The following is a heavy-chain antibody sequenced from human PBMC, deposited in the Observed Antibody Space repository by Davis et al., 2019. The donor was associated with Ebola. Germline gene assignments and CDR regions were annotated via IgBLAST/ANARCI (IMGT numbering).Heavy chain of an antibody. CDR1: GASISSADYS. J-gene: IGHJ4*02. Sequence: PSETLSLTCGVLGASISSADYSWNWVRQPPGKGLEWIGYIHHSGSTYYSPSLKSRVTISLERSKKQFSLKLTSVTAADTAVYYCARGVAANEGSGSFDYWGQGILVTVSS. V-gene: IGHV4-30-2*01. CDR2: IHHSGST. CDR3: ARGVAANEGSGSFDY. D-gene: IGHD2-15*01.